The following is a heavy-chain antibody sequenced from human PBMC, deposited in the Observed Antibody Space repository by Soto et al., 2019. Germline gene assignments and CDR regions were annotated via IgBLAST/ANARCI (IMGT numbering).Heavy chain of an antibody. V-gene: IGHV4-31*03. CDR1: GGSISSGDYY. J-gene: IGHJ6*02. Sequence: QVQLQESGPGLVKPSQTLSLTCTVSGGSISSGDYYWSWIRQHPGKGLEWIGYIYYSGTTYYNPSLKSRVTISVDTSKNQFSLKLSSVTAAATAVYYCARDRVVRGGYYYGLDVWGQGTTVTVSS. CDR2: IYYSGTT. D-gene: IGHD3-10*01. CDR3: ARDRVVRGGYYYGLDV.